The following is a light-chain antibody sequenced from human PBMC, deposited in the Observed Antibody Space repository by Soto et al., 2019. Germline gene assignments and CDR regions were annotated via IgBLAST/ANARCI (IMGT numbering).Light chain of an antibody. Sequence: EIVLTQSPGTLSLSPGERATLSCRASQRVSSTYLAWYQQRPGQAPRLLIYSASSMATGIPDRFSGSGSGTDFTLTISSLEPEDIAVYYCQQYANSHRTFGQGTKVEIK. J-gene: IGKJ1*01. V-gene: IGKV3-20*01. CDR1: QRVSSTY. CDR2: SAS. CDR3: QQYANSHRT.